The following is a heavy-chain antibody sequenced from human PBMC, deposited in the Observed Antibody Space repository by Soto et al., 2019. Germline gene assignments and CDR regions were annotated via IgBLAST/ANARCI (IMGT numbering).Heavy chain of an antibody. V-gene: IGHV5-51*01. CDR2: IDPSDSET. Sequence: GESLKISCQTSGYYFSSYWIVWVRQRPGEGLEWVGIIDPSDSETKYNPSFQGQVTISIDRSINTAYLQWSSLKASDSAIYYCARRTTSGWYIGDFDFWGQGTPVTVSS. D-gene: IGHD6-19*01. CDR3: ARRTTSGWYIGDFDF. CDR1: GYYFSSYW. J-gene: IGHJ4*02.